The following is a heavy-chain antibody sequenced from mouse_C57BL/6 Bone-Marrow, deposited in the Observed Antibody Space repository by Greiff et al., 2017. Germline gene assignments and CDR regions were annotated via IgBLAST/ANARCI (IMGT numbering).Heavy chain of an antibody. D-gene: IGHD2-5*01. Sequence: EVQLQQSGPELVKPGDSVKISCKASGYSFTGYFMNWVMQSHGKSLEWIGRINPYNGDTFYNQKFKGKATLTVDKSSSTAHMELRSLTSEDSAVYYCARRAYYSNSDAMDYWGQGTSVTVSS. CDR3: ARRAYYSNSDAMDY. CDR1: GYSFTGYF. CDR2: INPYNGDT. V-gene: IGHV1-20*01. J-gene: IGHJ4*01.